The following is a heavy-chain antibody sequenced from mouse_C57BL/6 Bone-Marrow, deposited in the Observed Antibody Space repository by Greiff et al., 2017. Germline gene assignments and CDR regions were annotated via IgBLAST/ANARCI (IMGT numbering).Heavy chain of an antibody. CDR1: GYTFTDYY. CDR3: AREGNYDDWYFDV. Sequence: QVQLQQSGPELVKPGASVKISCKASGYTFTDYYINWVKQRPGQGLEWIGWIFPGSGSTYYNEKFKGKATLTVDKSSSTAYMLRSSLTSEDSAVSFSAREGNYDDWYFDVWGTGTTVTVSS. CDR2: IFPGSGST. J-gene: IGHJ1*03. V-gene: IGHV1-75*01. D-gene: IGHD2-4*01.